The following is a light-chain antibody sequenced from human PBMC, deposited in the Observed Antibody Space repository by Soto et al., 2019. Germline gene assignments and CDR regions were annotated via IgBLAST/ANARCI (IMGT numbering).Light chain of an antibody. J-gene: IGLJ3*02. CDR2: LNSDVSH. CDR1: SGHSSYA. CDR3: QTWGTGILV. Sequence: QAVVTQSPSASASLGASVKLTCTLSSGHSSYAIAWHQQQPEKGPRYLMKLNSDVSHSKGDGIPDRFSGSSSGAERYLTISSLQSEDEADYYCQTWGTGILVFGGGTKLTVL. V-gene: IGLV4-69*01.